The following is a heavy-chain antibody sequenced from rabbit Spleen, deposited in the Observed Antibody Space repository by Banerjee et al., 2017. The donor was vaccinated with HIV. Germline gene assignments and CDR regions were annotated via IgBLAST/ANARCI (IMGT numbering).Heavy chain of an antibody. CDR2: IYVGSSGST. J-gene: IGHJ4*01. D-gene: IGHD2-1*01. Sequence: QSLEVSGGDLVKPGASLTLTCTASGFSFSSSYYMCWVRQAPGKGLEWIACIYVGSSGSTYYASWAKGRFTISKTSSTTVTLQMTSLTAADSATYFWARGSAAMTMLMIVFYLNLWGPGTLVTV. CDR3: ARGSAAMTMLMIVFYLNL. V-gene: IGHV1S40*01. CDR1: GFSFSSSYY.